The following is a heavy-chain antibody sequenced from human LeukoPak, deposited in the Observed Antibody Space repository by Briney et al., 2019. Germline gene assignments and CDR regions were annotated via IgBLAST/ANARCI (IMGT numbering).Heavy chain of an antibody. CDR1: GFTGSSND. Sequence: GGSLRLSCAASGFTGSSNDMSWVRQAPGKGLEWVSVIYSGGSTYYADSVKGRFTISRDNSKNTLYLQMNSLRAEDTAVYYCARDRSGWYFDYWGQGTLVTVSS. CDR3: ARDRSGWYFDY. CDR2: IYSGGST. D-gene: IGHD6-19*01. V-gene: IGHV3-53*01. J-gene: IGHJ4*02.